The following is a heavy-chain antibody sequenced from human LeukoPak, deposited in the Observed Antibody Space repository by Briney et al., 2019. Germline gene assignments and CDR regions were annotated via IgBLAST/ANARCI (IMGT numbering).Heavy chain of an antibody. D-gene: IGHD3-16*02. V-gene: IGHV3-21*01. CDR2: ISSSSSYI. CDR3: VRGELSPLGDADY. CDR1: GFTFSSYS. Sequence: GGSLRLSCAASGFTFSSYSMNWVRQAPGKGLEWVSSISSSSSYIYYADSVKGRFTISRDNAKNSLYLQMNSLRAEDTAVYYCVRGELSPLGDADYWGQGTLVTVSS. J-gene: IGHJ4*02.